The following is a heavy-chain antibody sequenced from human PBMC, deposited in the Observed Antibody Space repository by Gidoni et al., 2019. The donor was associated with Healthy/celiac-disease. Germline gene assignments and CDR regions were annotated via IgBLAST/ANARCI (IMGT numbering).Heavy chain of an antibody. Sequence: QVQLQQWGAGLLKPSETLSITCAVYGGSCSGYYWSWIRQPPGKGLEWIGEINHSGSTNYNPSLKSRVTISVDTSKTHFSLKLSSVTAADTAVYYCAREPRIVATISSRWFDPWGQGTLVTVSS. CDR1: GGSCSGYY. D-gene: IGHD5-12*01. CDR2: INHSGST. V-gene: IGHV4-34*01. CDR3: AREPRIVATISSRWFDP. J-gene: IGHJ5*02.